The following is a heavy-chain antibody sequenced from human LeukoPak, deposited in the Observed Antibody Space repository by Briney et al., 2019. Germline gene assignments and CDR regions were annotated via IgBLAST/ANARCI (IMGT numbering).Heavy chain of an antibody. D-gene: IGHD2-21*01. Sequence: GGSLRLSCVGSGFTFRSHAMSWVRQAPEKGLEFVSGIYENGGTTYYADSVKGRFSISRDNSKNTLYLQMDSLRGEDTAVYYSAKDFRIGYSAHFDYWGQGALVTVSS. CDR3: AKDFRIGYSAHFDY. J-gene: IGHJ4*02. CDR2: IYENGGTT. CDR1: GFTFRSHA. V-gene: IGHV3-23*01.